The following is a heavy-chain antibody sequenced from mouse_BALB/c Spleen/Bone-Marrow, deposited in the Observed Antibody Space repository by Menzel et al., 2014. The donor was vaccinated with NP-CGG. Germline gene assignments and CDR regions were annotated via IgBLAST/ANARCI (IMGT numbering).Heavy chain of an antibody. V-gene: IGHV1-74*01. CDR3: ARFGNYEGFAY. CDR1: GYSFTNYW. J-gene: IGHJ3*01. CDR2: IHPSDSET. Sequence: QVHVKQSGAELVRPGASVKLSCKASGYSFTNYWMNWEKQRPGQGLEWIGMIHPSDSETRLNQKFKDKATLTVDKSSSTAYMQLSSPTSEDSAVYYCARFGNYEGFAYWGQGTLVTVSA. D-gene: IGHD2-1*01.